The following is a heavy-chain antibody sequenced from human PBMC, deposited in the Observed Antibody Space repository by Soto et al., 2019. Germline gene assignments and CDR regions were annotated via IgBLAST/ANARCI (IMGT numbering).Heavy chain of an antibody. Sequence: SETLSLTCAVYGGSFSGYYWSWIRQPPGKGLEWIGEINHSGSTNYNPSLKSRVTISVDTSKNQFSLKLSSVTAADTAVYYCARGSEYCSSTSCYNYYYYYMDVWGKGTTVTVSS. V-gene: IGHV4-34*01. D-gene: IGHD2-2*02. CDR3: ARGSEYCSSTSCYNYYYYYMDV. CDR1: GGSFSGYY. CDR2: INHSGST. J-gene: IGHJ6*03.